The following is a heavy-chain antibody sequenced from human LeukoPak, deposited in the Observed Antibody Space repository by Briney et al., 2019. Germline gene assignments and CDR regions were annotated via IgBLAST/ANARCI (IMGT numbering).Heavy chain of an antibody. CDR3: ARHDAVGSGSWYPFDY. D-gene: IGHD6-13*01. J-gene: IGHJ4*02. CDR2: IYYSGST. V-gene: IGHV4-59*08. CDR1: GGSISSYY. Sequence: PSETLSLTCTVSGGSISSYYWSWIRQPPGKGLEWIGYIYYSGSTNYNPSLKSRVTISVDTSKNQFSLKLSSVTAADTAVYYCARHDAVGSGSWYPFDYWGQGTLVTVSS.